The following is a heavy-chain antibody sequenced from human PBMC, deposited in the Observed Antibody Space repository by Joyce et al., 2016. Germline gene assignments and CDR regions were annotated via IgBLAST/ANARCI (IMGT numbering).Heavy chain of an antibody. V-gene: IGHV3-30*19. CDR2: VAYNGDIQ. Sequence: QVQLVESGGGVVQPGRSLRLSCAAFGFTFRNYGMHWVRQGPGKGLGWVAVVAYNGDIQYYADAVKGRFTISRDRAKSTLDLQMNSRRAEDTAIYFCVRDAEVVAASNEAFEFWGQGTMVAVSS. CDR3: VRDAEVVAASNEAFEF. D-gene: IGHD2-15*01. CDR1: GFTFRNYG. J-gene: IGHJ3*01.